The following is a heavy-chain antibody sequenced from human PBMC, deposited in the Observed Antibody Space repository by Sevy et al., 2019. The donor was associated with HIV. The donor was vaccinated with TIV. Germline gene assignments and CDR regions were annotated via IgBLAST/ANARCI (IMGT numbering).Heavy chain of an antibody. J-gene: IGHJ4*02. CDR1: GFTFSNYW. D-gene: IGHD1-20*01. CDR3: AGAEITGCKPDDFDS. Sequence: GGSLRLSCAASGFTFSNYWMSWVRQAPGKGLECVANMNQDGSEKYYLDSVKGRFIVSRDNAKNSLYLQMNSLRAEDSAGYYCAGAEITGCKPDDFDSWGQGTLVTVSS. CDR2: MNQDGSEK. V-gene: IGHV3-7*01.